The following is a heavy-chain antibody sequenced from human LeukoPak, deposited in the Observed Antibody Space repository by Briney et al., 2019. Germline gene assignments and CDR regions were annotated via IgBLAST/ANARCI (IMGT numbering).Heavy chain of an antibody. CDR2: IKQDGSEQ. V-gene: IGHV3-7*01. Sequence: GGSLRLSCAASGFTFTTYWMGWVRQAPGKGLEWVANIKQDGSEQYYVDSVKGRFTISRDNAKNSLYLQMNSLRAEDTAVYYCAELGITMIGGVWGKGTTVTISS. J-gene: IGHJ6*04. D-gene: IGHD3-10*02. CDR1: GFTFTTYW. CDR3: AELGITMIGGV.